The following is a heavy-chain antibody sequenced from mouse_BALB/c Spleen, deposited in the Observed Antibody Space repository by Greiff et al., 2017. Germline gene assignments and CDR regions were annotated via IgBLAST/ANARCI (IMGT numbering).Heavy chain of an antibody. CDR2: ISYSGST. V-gene: IGHV3-2*02. J-gene: IGHJ3*01. CDR1: GYSITSDYA. CDR3: APGAWFAY. Sequence: DVQLQESGPGLVKPSQSLSLTCTVTGYSITSDYAWNWIRQFPGNKLEWMGYISYSGSTSYNPSLKSRISITRDTSKNQFFLQLNSVTTEDTATYYCAPGAWFAYWGQGTLVTVSA.